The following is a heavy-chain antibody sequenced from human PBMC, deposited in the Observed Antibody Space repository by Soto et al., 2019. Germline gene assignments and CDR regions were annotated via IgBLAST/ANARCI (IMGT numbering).Heavy chain of an antibody. V-gene: IGHV1-8*01. J-gene: IGHJ5*02. CDR2: MNPNSGNT. Sequence: ASVKVSCKASGYTFTSYDINWVRQATGQGLEWMGWMNPNSGNTGYAQKFQGRVTMTRNTSISTAYMEVSSLTSEDTAVYYCARHIERAKNWFDPWGQGTLVTVSS. CDR1: GYTFTSYD. CDR3: ARHIERAKNWFDP. D-gene: IGHD2-21*01.